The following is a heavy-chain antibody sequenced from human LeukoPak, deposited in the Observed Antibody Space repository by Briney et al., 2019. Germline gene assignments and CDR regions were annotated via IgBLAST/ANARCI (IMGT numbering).Heavy chain of an antibody. J-gene: IGHJ5*02. Sequence: PSETLSLTCTVSGGSISSGSYYWSWIRRPAGRGLERVGRIYTSGSTNYNPSIKSLITISVDTSKNQFSLKLSSVTAADTAVYYCARTVSGAGNWFDPWGQGTLVTVSS. V-gene: IGHV4-61*02. CDR3: ARTVSGAGNWFDP. CDR1: GGSISSGSYY. CDR2: IYTSGST. D-gene: IGHD3-22*01.